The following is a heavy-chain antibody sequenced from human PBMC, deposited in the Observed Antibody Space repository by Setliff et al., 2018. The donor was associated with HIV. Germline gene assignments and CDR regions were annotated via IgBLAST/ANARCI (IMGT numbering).Heavy chain of an antibody. CDR1: GGTFSSYA. CDR3: AGVFGVYYDKEGPYDAFDI. D-gene: IGHD3-22*01. J-gene: IGHJ3*02. Sequence: SVKVSCKASGGTFSSYAISWVRQAPGQGLEWMGGIIPIFGTANYAQKFQGRVTITTGESTSTAYMELSSLRSEDTAVYYCAGVFGVYYDKEGPYDAFDIWGQGTMVTVSS. V-gene: IGHV1-69*05. CDR2: IIPIFGTA.